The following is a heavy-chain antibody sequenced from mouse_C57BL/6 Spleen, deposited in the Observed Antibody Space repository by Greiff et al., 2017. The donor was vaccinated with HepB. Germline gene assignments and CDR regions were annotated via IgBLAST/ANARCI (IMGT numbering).Heavy chain of an antibody. V-gene: IGHV10-3*01. CDR1: GFTFNTYA. D-gene: IGHD1-1*01. CDR2: IRSKSSNYAT. CDR3: VRGHYYGSSYGGYFDV. Sequence: EVKVEESGGGLVQPKGSLKLSCAASGFTFNTYAMHWVRQAPGKGLEWVARIRSKSSNYATYYADSVKDRFTISRDDSQSMLYLQMNNLKTEDTAMYYCVRGHYYGSSYGGYFDVWGTGTTVTVSS. J-gene: IGHJ1*03.